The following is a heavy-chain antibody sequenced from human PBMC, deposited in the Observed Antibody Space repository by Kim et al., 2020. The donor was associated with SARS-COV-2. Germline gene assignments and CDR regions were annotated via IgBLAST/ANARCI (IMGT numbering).Heavy chain of an antibody. D-gene: IGHD2-21*01. CDR2: IDGSDGTT. Sequence: GGSLRLSCTTSGFTFTGHAMSWVRQAPGKGLEWVSSIDGSDGTTYYVDSVKGRLSTSRDDSKNTLYFQMSALRADDTAAYYCLKGGWGWSWDDWCQGTLV. CDR3: LKGGWGWSWDD. J-gene: IGHJ4*02. CDR1: GFTFTGHA. V-gene: IGHV3-23*01.